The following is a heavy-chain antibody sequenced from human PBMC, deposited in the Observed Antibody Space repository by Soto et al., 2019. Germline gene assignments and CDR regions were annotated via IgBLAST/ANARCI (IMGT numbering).Heavy chain of an antibody. CDR2: IYPGESDT. CDR1: GYSFASYW. V-gene: IGHV5-51*01. J-gene: IGHJ6*02. D-gene: IGHD6-6*01. Sequence: PGESLKISCQGSGYSFASYWIGWVRQMPGKDLEWMGIIYPGESDTRYSPSFQGQVTISADKSLRTAYLQWTSLKASDTALYYCARTRSFTLGFYYDGMDVCGQGTTVTVSS. CDR3: ARTRSFTLGFYYDGMDV.